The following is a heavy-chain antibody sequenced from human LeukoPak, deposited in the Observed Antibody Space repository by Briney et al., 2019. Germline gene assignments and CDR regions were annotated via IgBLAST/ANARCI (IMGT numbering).Heavy chain of an antibody. Sequence: GGSLRLSCAASVFTLLSYAMSTVRQAPGKGLEWVSAISGSGGSTYYADSVKGRCTISRDNSKNTLYLQMNSLRAEDTAVYYCAKGQTYYDFWSGYYTGIYYYYMDVWGKGTTVTVSS. V-gene: IGHV3-23*01. CDR2: ISGSGGST. D-gene: IGHD3-3*01. J-gene: IGHJ6*03. CDR1: VFTLLSYA. CDR3: AKGQTYYDFWSGYYTGIYYYYMDV.